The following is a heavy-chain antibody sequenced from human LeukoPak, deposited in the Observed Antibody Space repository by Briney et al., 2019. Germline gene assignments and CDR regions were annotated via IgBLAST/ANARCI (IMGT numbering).Heavy chain of an antibody. J-gene: IGHJ4*02. CDR2: ISYDGSNK. CDR1: GFTFSSYG. D-gene: IGHD6-6*01. CDR3: VSQLDHGFDY. V-gene: IGHV3-30*03. Sequence: PGGSLRLSCAASGFTFSSYGMHWVRQAPGKGLEWVALISYDGSNKYYADSVKGRFTISRDNSKNTLYLQMNSLRAEDTAVYYCVSQLDHGFDYWGQGTLVTVSS.